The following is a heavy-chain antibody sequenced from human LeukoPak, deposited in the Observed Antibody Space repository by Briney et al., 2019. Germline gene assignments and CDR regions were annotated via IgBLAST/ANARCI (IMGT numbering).Heavy chain of an antibody. CDR2: ISPYNGNT. V-gene: IGHV1-18*01. D-gene: IGHD6-13*01. CDR1: GYTFTSFG. Sequence: ASVKVSCKASGYTFTSFGISWVRQAPGQGLEWMGWISPYNGNTNYPQKVQGRITVTTDTSTSTAYMELRSLRSDDTAVYYCARDLGSSWGWFDPWGQGTLVTVSS. CDR3: ARDLGSSWGWFDP. J-gene: IGHJ5*02.